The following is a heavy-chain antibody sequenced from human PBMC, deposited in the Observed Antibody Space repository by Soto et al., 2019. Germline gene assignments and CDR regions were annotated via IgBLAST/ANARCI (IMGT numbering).Heavy chain of an antibody. CDR3: AREVGATLIWCDP. Sequence: QVQLVQSGAEVKKPGSSVKVSCKASGGTFSSYAISWVRQAPGQGVEWMGGIIPIFGTANYAQKFQGRVTMTADESTSTAYMELSSLRSEDTGVYYCAREVGATLIWCDPWGEGTRVTVSS. J-gene: IGHJ5*02. CDR2: IIPIFGTA. D-gene: IGHD1-26*01. CDR1: GGTFSSYA. V-gene: IGHV1-69*01.